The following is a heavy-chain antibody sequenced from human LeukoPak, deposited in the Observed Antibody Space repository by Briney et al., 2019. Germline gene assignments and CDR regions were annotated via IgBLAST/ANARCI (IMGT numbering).Heavy chain of an antibody. J-gene: IGHJ4*02. V-gene: IGHV3-23*01. CDR2: ISGSGGST. D-gene: IGHD2-21*02. CDR1: GFTFSSYA. Sequence: VGSLRLSCAASGFTFSSYAMSCVRQAPGKGLEWVSAISGSGGSTYYAASVKGRFTISRDNSTNTMYLQMNSLRAEDTAVYYCAKDRWPVVTASALDSWGQGTLVTVSS. CDR3: AKDRWPVVTASALDS.